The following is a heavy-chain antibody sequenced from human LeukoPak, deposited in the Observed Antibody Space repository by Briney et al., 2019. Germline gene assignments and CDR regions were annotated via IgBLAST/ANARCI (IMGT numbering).Heavy chain of an antibody. Sequence: GGSLRLSCVASEFTFAAYAMTWVRLTPGKGLEWVSSVTGSGGGTFYADSVKGRFSISRDNSQNTLYLQMNSLGAEDTAVYYCAKGAASALVDWFDPWGQGTLVTVSS. J-gene: IGHJ5*02. CDR1: EFTFAAYA. D-gene: IGHD6-25*01. V-gene: IGHV3-23*01. CDR3: AKGAASALVDWFDP. CDR2: VTGSGGGT.